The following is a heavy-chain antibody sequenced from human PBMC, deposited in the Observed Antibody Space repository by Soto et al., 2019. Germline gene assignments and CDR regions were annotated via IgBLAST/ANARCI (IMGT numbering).Heavy chain of an antibody. CDR1: GFTFSSYA. D-gene: IGHD4-17*01. V-gene: IGHV3-23*01. CDR3: AKAKPTVTTRFDY. CDR2: ISGSGGST. J-gene: IGHJ4*02. Sequence: EVPLLESGGGLVQPGGSLRLSCAASGFTFSSYAMTWVRQAPGKGLEWVSAISGSGGSTYYADSVKGRFTISRDNSKSTRYLQMNSLRVEDTAVYYCAKAKPTVTTRFDYWGQGTLVTVSS.